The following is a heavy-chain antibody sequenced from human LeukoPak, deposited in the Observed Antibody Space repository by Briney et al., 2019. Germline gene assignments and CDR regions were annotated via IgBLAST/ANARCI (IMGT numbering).Heavy chain of an antibody. V-gene: IGHV3-23*01. D-gene: IGHD2-2*01. Sequence: GGPLSLFCAPSGFTFSRYAALWPPQPRGGAVVCFLPFRECGGSTYYADSVKGRFTISRDNSKNTLYLQMNSLRAEDTAVYYCAKDPGVVVVPAARELFDPWGQGTLVTVSS. J-gene: IGHJ5*02. CDR2: FRECGGST. CDR3: AKDPGVVVVPAARELFDP. CDR1: GFTFSRYA.